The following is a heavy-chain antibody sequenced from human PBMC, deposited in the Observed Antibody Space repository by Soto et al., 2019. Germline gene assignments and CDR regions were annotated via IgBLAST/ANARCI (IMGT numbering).Heavy chain of an antibody. CDR2: IIPIFGTA. CDR1: GGTFSSYA. D-gene: IGHD3-10*01. CDR3: ARDSPHKGGSGSRRPPFDAFDI. Sequence: GASVKVSCKAPGGTFSSYAISWVRQAPGQGLEWMGGIIPIFGTANYAQKFQGRVTITADNSPSTAYMELSSLRSEDTAVYYCARDSPHKGGSGSRRPPFDAFDIWGQGTMVTVSS. J-gene: IGHJ3*02. V-gene: IGHV1-69*06.